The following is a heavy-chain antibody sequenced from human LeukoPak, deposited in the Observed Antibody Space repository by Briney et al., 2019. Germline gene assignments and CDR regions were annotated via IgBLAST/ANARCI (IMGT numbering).Heavy chain of an antibody. CDR1: GFTFSSYG. CDR2: ISYDGSNK. J-gene: IGHJ4*02. CDR3: AKGLLWFGELFQKEFYFDY. Sequence: GGSLRLSCAASGFTFSSYGMHWVRQAPGKGLEWVAVISYDGSNKYYADSVKGRFTISRDNSKNTLYLQMNSLRAEDTAVYYCAKGLLWFGELFQKEFYFDYWGQGTLVAVSS. V-gene: IGHV3-30*18. D-gene: IGHD3-10*01.